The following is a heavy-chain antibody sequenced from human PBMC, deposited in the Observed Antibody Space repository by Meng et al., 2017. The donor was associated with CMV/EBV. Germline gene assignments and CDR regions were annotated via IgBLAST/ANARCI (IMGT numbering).Heavy chain of an antibody. CDR2: MNPNSGNT. CDR1: GYTFTSYD. CDR3: ARRPSYSSPNYYYYGMDV. D-gene: IGHD6-13*01. J-gene: IGHJ6*02. V-gene: IGHV1-8*03. Sequence: ASVKVSCKAYGYTFTSYDINWVRQATGQGLEWMGWMNPNSGNTGYAQKFQGRVTITRNTSISKAYMELSSLRSEDTAVYYCARRPSYSSPNYYYYGMDVWGQGTTVTVSS.